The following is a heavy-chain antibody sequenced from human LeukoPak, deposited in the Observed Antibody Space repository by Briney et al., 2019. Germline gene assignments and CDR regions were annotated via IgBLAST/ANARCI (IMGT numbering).Heavy chain of an antibody. CDR3: TTDHPECTSLLYYYYYMDV. V-gene: IGHV3-15*01. Sequence: GGSLRLSCAASGFTFSNAWMSWVRQAPGKGLEWVGRIKSKTDGGTTDYAAPVKGRFTISRDDSKNTLYLQMNSLKTEDTAVYYCTTDHPECTSLLYYYYYMDVWGKGTTVTISS. J-gene: IGHJ6*03. CDR2: IKSKTDGGTT. D-gene: IGHD2-2*01. CDR1: GFTFSNAW.